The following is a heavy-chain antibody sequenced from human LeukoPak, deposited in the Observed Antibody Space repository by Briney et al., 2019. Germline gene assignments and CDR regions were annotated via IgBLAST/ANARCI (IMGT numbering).Heavy chain of an antibody. D-gene: IGHD5-24*01. CDR3: ARHLTHGYNRKDYFDY. CDR1: GGSISSSSYY. J-gene: IGHJ4*02. Sequence: SETLSLTCTVSGGSISSSSYYWGWIRQPPGKGLEWIGSIYYSGSTYYNPSLKSRVTISVDTSKNQFSLKLSSVTAADTAVYYCARHLTHGYNRKDYFDYWGQGTLVTVSS. CDR2: IYYSGST. V-gene: IGHV4-39*01.